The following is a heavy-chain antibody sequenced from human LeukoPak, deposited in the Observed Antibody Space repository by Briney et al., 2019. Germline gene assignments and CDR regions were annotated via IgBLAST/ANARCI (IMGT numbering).Heavy chain of an antibody. D-gene: IGHD5-18*01. CDR1: GFTFSNYA. CDR3: ACGYSYGVDY. J-gene: IGHJ4*02. V-gene: IGHV3-30-3*01. CDR2: ISYDGSNK. Sequence: GGSLRLSCAASGFTFSNYAMYWVRQAPGKGLEWVAVISYDGSNKYYADSVKGRFTISRDNSKNTLYLQMNSLRPDDTAVYYSACGYSYGVDYWGQGTLVTVSS.